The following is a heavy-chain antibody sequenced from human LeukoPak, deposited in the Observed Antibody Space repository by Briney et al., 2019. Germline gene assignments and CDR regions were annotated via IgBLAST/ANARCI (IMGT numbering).Heavy chain of an antibody. CDR1: GYTFTVYY. CDR3: ARDEGFYETSNFYVLDY. J-gene: IGHJ4*02. D-gene: IGHD2/OR15-2a*01. CDR2: IHPNTGAT. Sequence: ASVKVSCKASGYTFTVYYMHWVRQAPGQGLEWVGWIHPNTGATKYAQSFQGRVTLTRDTSITTAYLELSSLTSDDTALYYCARDEGFYETSNFYVLDYWGQGTLVTVSS. V-gene: IGHV1-2*02.